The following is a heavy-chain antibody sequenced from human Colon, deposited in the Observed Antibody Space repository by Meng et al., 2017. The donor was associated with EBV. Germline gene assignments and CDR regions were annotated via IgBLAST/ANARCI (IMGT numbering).Heavy chain of an antibody. Sequence: QVRLTESGPGRVGPSGTLSLPCAVPGSSISTSAWWSWVRQPPGKGLEWIGEIYRGGGTNYNPSFKSRVTISVDTSNNHYSLKLSYVTAADTAVYYCARVRVIPAAVGFDYWGQGTLVTVSS. CDR1: GSSISTSAW. V-gene: IGHV4-4*02. D-gene: IGHD2-2*01. CDR2: IYRGGGT. J-gene: IGHJ4*02. CDR3: ARVRVIPAAVGFDY.